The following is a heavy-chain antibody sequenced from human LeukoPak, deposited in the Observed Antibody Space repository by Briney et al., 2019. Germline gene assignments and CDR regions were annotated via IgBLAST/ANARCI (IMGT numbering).Heavy chain of an antibody. V-gene: IGHV1-18*01. J-gene: IGHJ4*02. D-gene: IGHD2-2*01. CDR1: GYTFPNYG. CDR2: ISAYSGNT. Sequence: ASVKVSCKASGYTFPNYGITWVQQAPGQGLEWMGWISAYSGNTNYVQKFQGRVTMATDASTSTAYMELRSLRSDDTAVYYCARDIATVVHQDWGQGTLVTVSS. CDR3: ARDIATVVHQD.